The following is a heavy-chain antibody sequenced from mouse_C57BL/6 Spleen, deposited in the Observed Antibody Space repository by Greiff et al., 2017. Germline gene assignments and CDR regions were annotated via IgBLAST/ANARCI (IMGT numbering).Heavy chain of an antibody. CDR3: ARSRDSSGYVDYAMDY. V-gene: IGHV1-42*01. CDR1: GYSFTGYY. J-gene: IGHJ4*01. D-gene: IGHD3-2*02. Sequence: EVQLQQSGPELVKPGASVKISCKASGYSFTGYYMNWVKQSPEKSLEWIGDINPSTGGTTYNQKFKAKATLTVDKSYSTAYMQLKSLTSEESAVYYFARSRDSSGYVDYAMDYWGQGTSVTVSS. CDR2: INPSTGGT.